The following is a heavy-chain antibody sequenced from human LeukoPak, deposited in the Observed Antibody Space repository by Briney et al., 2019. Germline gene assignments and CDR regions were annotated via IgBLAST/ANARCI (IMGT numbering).Heavy chain of an antibody. Sequence: GGSLRLSCAASGFTFSSYAMHWVRQAPGKGLEWVAVISYDGSNKYYADSVKGRFTISRDNSKNTLYLQMNSLRAEDTAVYYCAQPGSSSSHFDYWGQGTLVTVSS. D-gene: IGHD6-6*01. CDR1: GFTFSSYA. CDR3: AQPGSSSSHFDY. J-gene: IGHJ4*02. V-gene: IGHV3-30*01. CDR2: ISYDGSNK.